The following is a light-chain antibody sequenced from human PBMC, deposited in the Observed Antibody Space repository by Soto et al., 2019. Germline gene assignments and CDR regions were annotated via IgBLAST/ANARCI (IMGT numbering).Light chain of an antibody. J-gene: IGKJ4*01. CDR2: DAS. Sequence: EIVMTQSPATLSVSAGERATLSCRASQSVSSSYLAWYQQKPGQAPRLLIYDASSRATGIPDRFSGGGSGTDFTLTISRLEPEDFAVYYCQQFSSYPLTFGGGTKVDIK. V-gene: IGKV3-20*01. CDR3: QQFSSYPLT. CDR1: QSVSSSY.